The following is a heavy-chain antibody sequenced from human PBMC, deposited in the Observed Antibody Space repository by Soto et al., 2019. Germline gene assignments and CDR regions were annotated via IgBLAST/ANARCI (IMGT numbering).Heavy chain of an antibody. D-gene: IGHD3-9*01. CDR3: ARDSRVYYDILTGYSRPYYYYGMDV. CDR1: GYTFTSYY. J-gene: IGHJ6*02. CDR2: INPSGGST. V-gene: IGHV1-46*01. Sequence: GASVKVSCKASGYTFTSYYMHWVRQAPGQGLESMGIINPSGGSTSYAQKFQGRVTMTRDTSTSTVYMELSSLRSEDTAVYYCARDSRVYYDILTGYSRPYYYYGMDVWGQGTTVTVSS.